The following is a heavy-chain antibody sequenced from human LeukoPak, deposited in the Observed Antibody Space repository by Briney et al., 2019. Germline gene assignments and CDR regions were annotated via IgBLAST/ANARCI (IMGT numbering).Heavy chain of an antibody. Sequence: PGGSLRLSCAASGFTFSSYAMSWVRQAPGKGLEWVSAISGSGGNTYYADSVKGRFTISRDNAKNSLYLQMNSLRAEDTAVYYCASAGDYYDSSGYYYRSFDYWGQGTLVTVSS. CDR2: ISGSGGNT. J-gene: IGHJ4*02. CDR3: ASAGDYYDSSGYYYRSFDY. D-gene: IGHD3-22*01. CDR1: GFTFSSYA. V-gene: IGHV3-23*01.